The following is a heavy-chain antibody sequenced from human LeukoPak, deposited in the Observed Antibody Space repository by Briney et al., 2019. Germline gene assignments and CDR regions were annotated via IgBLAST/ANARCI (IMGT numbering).Heavy chain of an antibody. V-gene: IGHV4-59*01. CDR3: ATSSSSYDAFDI. CDR1: GGSISGYY. Sequence: SETLSLTCTVSGGSISGYYWSWLRQPPGKGLEWIGYIYYSGSTNYNPSLKSRVTISVDTSKNQFSLKLSSVTAADTAVYYCATSSSSYDAFDIWGQGTMVTVSS. J-gene: IGHJ3*02. D-gene: IGHD6-13*01. CDR2: IYYSGST.